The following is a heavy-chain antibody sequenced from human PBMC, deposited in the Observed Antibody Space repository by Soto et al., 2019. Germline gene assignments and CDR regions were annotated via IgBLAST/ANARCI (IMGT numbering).Heavy chain of an antibody. V-gene: IGHV3-30*03. CDR2: ISYDSTKT. D-gene: IGHD1-26*01. J-gene: IGHJ6*02. CDR1: GFTFNSYG. CDR3: ARTRSAWSDFHYYSLDV. Sequence: GGSLRLSCSPSGFTFNSYGMHWVRQGPGNGLEWVAFISYDSTKTYYADSVKGRFTISRDNSNSSLYVQMNSLTGEDTAVYYCARTRSAWSDFHYYSLDVWGQGTTVTVAS.